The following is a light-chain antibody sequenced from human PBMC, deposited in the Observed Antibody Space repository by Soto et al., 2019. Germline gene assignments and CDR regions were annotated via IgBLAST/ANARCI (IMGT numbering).Light chain of an antibody. CDR1: QSVGTN. J-gene: IGKJ1*01. V-gene: IGKV3-15*01. Sequence: EIMMTQSPATLSVSPGERATLSCRASQSVGTNLAWSQQKPGQAPRLLIYGASTRATGIPARFSGSGSGTEFTLTISSLQSEDFAIYYCQQYNNWPRTFGQGTKVDIK. CDR3: QQYNNWPRT. CDR2: GAS.